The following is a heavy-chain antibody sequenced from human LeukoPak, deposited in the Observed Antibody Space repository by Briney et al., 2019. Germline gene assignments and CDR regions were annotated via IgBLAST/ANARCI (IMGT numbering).Heavy chain of an antibody. Sequence: PSETLSLTCAVFGGSINKDNWWSWVRQPPGKGLEWIGEIYYNGRTNYNPSLKSRVTISVDTSKNQFSLKLSSVTAADTAVYYCARGGGYSSSWFQGYFDYWGQGTLVTVSS. D-gene: IGHD6-13*01. V-gene: IGHV4-4*02. CDR2: IYYNGRT. CDR3: ARGGGYSSSWFQGYFDY. J-gene: IGHJ4*02. CDR1: GGSINKDNW.